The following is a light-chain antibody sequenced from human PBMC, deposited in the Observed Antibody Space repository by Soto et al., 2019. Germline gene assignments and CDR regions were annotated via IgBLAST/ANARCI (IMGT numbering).Light chain of an antibody. J-gene: IGKJ1*01. CDR3: QQCNNWPPWT. CDR2: ATS. V-gene: IGKV3D-20*02. Sequence: EIVLTQSPATLSFSPGERATLSCRASQSVSSSYLAWYQQKPGQAPRLLIYATSSRATGIPDRFSGSGSGTDFTLTISSLQSEDFAIYYCQQCNNWPPWTFGQGTKVDI. CDR1: QSVSSSY.